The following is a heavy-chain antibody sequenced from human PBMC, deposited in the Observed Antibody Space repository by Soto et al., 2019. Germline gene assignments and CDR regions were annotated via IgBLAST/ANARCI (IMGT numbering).Heavy chain of an antibody. D-gene: IGHD2-8*01. Sequence: EVHLLESGGGLVQPGGSLRLSCAASGFTFSTYAMGWVRQAPGKGLEWVSALSGGSDRTYYADSVKGRFTISRDNSKNTLYLQMDSLRAEDTAVYYCANLYAMPYVYWGQGTLVIVSS. CDR2: LSGGSDRT. CDR1: GFTFSTYA. J-gene: IGHJ4*02. CDR3: ANLYAMPYVY. V-gene: IGHV3-23*01.